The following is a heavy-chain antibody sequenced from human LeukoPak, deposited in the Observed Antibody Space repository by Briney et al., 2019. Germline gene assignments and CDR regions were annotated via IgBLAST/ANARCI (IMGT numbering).Heavy chain of an antibody. CDR3: AKTNGYYDL. Sequence: AGSLRLSCAASGFTFSSNGMSWVRKAPGKGLEWVSSISGSGDKTYYADSVKGRFTISRDNSKSTMYLQMNSLRADDTAIYHCAKTNGYYDLWGQGTLVIVSS. CDR1: GFTFSSNG. J-gene: IGHJ4*02. CDR2: ISGSGDKT. V-gene: IGHV3-23*01. D-gene: IGHD3-22*01.